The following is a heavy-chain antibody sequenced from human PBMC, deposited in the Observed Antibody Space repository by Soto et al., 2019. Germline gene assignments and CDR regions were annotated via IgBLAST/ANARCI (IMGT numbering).Heavy chain of an antibody. CDR3: ASDPPTVVTPFPRWFYFDY. CDR2: INAGNGNT. J-gene: IGHJ4*02. CDR1: GYTFTSYA. V-gene: IGHV1-3*01. Sequence: ASVKVSCKASGYTFTSYAMHWVRQAPGQRLEWMGWINAGNGNTKYSQKFQGRVTITRDTSASTAYMELSSRRSEDTAVYYCASDPPTVVTPFPRWFYFDYWGQGTLVTVSS. D-gene: IGHD4-17*01.